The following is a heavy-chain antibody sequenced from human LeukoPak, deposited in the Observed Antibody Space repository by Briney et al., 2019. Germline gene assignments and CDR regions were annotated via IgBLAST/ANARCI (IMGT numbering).Heavy chain of an antibody. J-gene: IGHJ4*02. CDR2: IKDDGVGA. CDR1: AFGFSNYW. D-gene: IGHD1-26*01. V-gene: IGHV3-74*01. Sequence: GGSLRLSCAASAFGFSNYWMHWVRQAPGKGLVWVSRIKDDGVGANYADPAKGRFTISRDNAKNTLYLQMTSLRAEDTAVYYCARMGVGHTGLDFWGQGVLVTVSS. CDR3: ARMGVGHTGLDF.